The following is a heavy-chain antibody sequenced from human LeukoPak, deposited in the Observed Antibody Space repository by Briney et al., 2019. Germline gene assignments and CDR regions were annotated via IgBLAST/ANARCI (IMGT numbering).Heavy chain of an antibody. CDR1: GFTFNNYA. CDR2: INGGGDAT. V-gene: IGHV3-23*01. D-gene: IGHD2-21*01. CDR3: AKSDCGADGCKLLNY. J-gene: IGHJ4*02. Sequence: GGSLRLSCAASGFTFNNYAMGWVRQPPGKGLEWLSAINGGGDATKYADSVKGRFTISRDNSKNTLSLQMNGLRAEDTAIYYCAKSDCGADGCKLLNYWGQGTLVTVSS.